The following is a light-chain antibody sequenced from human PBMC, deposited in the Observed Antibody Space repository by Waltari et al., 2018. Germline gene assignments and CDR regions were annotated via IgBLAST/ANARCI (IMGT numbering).Light chain of an antibody. J-gene: IGKJ2*01. CDR3: HQFGDPPHT. Sequence: ETVLTQSPGTLSLSPGESATLSCRTSRPVTNNYVGWYQQKPGQAPRLLINGLSSRVPGVPDRFRGSGSGTDFTLTITQLEPEDFAVYYCHQFGDPPHTFGQGTRV. CDR1: RPVTNNY. CDR2: GLS. V-gene: IGKV3-20*01.